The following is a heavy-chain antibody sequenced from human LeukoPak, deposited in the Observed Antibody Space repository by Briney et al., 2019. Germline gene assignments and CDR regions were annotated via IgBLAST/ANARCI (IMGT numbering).Heavy chain of an antibody. CDR1: GYTFTSYG. Sequence: ASVKVSCKASGYTFTSYGISWVRQATGQGLEWMGWMNPNSGNTGYAQKFQGRVTMTRNTSISTAYMELSSLRSEDTAVYYCARNIRWGYYYYYMDVWGKGTTVTISS. D-gene: IGHD3-16*01. CDR2: MNPNSGNT. V-gene: IGHV1-8*02. J-gene: IGHJ6*03. CDR3: ARNIRWGYYYYYMDV.